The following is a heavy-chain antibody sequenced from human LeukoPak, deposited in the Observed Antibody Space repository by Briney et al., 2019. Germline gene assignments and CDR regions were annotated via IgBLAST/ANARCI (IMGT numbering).Heavy chain of an antibody. CDR3: ARGTYGYYMDV. V-gene: IGHV4-39*07. J-gene: IGHJ6*03. Sequence: SETLSLTCTVFGDSISSSSYFWGWIRQPPGKGVEGIGSIYRSGSTFYNPSLKSRVTISLDTSKNQFSLKLSSVTAADTAVYFCARGTYGYYMDVWGKGTTVTVSS. D-gene: IGHD4-17*01. CDR1: GDSISSSSYF. CDR2: IYRSGST.